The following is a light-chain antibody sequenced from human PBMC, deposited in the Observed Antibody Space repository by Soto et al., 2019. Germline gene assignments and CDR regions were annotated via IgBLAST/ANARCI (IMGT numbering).Light chain of an antibody. Sequence: EIMLTQSPGTLSLSPGERATLSCRASQSVRSSFLAWYQQKPGQAPRLLMHGASNRATGIPDRCSGSGSGTDFTLTISRLEPEDFAVYFCQQYGASLYTFGQGTKLEIK. J-gene: IGKJ2*01. CDR1: QSVRSSF. CDR3: QQYGASLYT. V-gene: IGKV3-20*01. CDR2: GAS.